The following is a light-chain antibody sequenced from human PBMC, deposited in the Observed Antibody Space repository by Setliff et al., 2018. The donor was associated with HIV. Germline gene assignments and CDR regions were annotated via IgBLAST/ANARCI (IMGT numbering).Light chain of an antibody. CDR1: SSDIGGYNY. Sequence: SALPQPASVSGSPGQSITLSCTGSSSDIGGYNYVSWYQQYPGKAPKLMIYDVSERPSGVPDRFSGSKSANTASLTISGLQAEDEADYYCCSYAGSYTFYVFGTGTKVTVL. J-gene: IGLJ1*01. V-gene: IGLV2-11*01. CDR2: DVS. CDR3: CSYAGSYTFYV.